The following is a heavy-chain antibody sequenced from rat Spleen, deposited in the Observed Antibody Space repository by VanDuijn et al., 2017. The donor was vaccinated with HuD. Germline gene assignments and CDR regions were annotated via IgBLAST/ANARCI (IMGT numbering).Heavy chain of an antibody. V-gene: IGHV5-31*01. J-gene: IGHJ2*01. CDR1: GFTFNNYW. Sequence: EVHLVESGGGLVQPGGSLKLSCVASGFTFNNYWMTWIRQAPGKGLEWVATIPHIGATSSYPDSVKGRFTISRDNPKSTLYLQMDSLRSDDTATYYCARHSYWYSHFDYCGQGVMVTVSS. CDR3: ARHSYWYSHFDY. D-gene: IGHD1-11*01. CDR2: IPHIGATS.